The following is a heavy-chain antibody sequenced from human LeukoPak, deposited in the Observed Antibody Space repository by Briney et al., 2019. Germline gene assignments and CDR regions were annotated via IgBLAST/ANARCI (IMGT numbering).Heavy chain of an antibody. CDR3: ARGKDRREWLEPEGWDI. J-gene: IGHJ3*02. V-gene: IGHV1-3*01. CDR1: GYTSTSYA. Sequence: ASVKVSSKASGYTSTSYANHWVRQPPGQRLQWRGWINAGNGNTKYSQNFQGRVTITRDTSTSTVYMELSSLRSEDTAVYYCARGKDRREWLEPEGWDIWGQGTMVTVSS. CDR2: INAGNGNT. D-gene: IGHD6-19*01.